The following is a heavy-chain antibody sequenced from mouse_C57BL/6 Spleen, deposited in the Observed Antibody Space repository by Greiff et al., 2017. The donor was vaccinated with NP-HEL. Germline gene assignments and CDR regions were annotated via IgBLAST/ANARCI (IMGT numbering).Heavy chain of an antibody. V-gene: IGHV5-12*01. CDR3: ARQGYGNYWYFDV. D-gene: IGHD2-1*01. CDR1: GFTFSDYY. Sequence: VQLVESGGGLVQPGGSLKLSCAASGFTFSDYYLYWVRQTPEKRLEWVAYISNGGGSTYYPDTVKGRFTISRANAKNTLYLQMSRLKSEDTAMYYCARQGYGNYWYFDVWGTGTTVTVSS. CDR2: ISNGGGST. J-gene: IGHJ1*03.